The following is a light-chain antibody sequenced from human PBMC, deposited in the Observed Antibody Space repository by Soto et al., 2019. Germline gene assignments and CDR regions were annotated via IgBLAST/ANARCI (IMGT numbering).Light chain of an antibody. CDR3: QVWDSHSDHYV. CDR1: YIGSKS. V-gene: IGLV3-21*02. J-gene: IGLJ1*01. Sequence: SYELTQPPSVSVAPGQTATITCGGNYIGSKSVHWYQQKPGQAPVLVVYDDSDRPSGIPERFSGSNSGSTATLTISRVEAGDEADFYCQVWDSHSDHYVFGTGTKVTVL. CDR2: DDS.